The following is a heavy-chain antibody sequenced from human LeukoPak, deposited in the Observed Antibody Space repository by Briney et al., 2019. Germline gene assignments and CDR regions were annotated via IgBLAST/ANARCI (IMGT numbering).Heavy chain of an antibody. Sequence: SETLSLTCTVSGGSISSGSYYWSWIRQPAGKGLEWIGRIYTSGSTNYNPSLKSRVTMSVDTSKNQFSLKLSSVTAADTAVYYCARHGAGLLWFGELFYFDYWGQGTLVTVSS. V-gene: IGHV4-61*02. D-gene: IGHD3-10*01. CDR2: IYTSGST. CDR3: ARHGAGLLWFGELFYFDY. CDR1: GGSISSGSYY. J-gene: IGHJ4*02.